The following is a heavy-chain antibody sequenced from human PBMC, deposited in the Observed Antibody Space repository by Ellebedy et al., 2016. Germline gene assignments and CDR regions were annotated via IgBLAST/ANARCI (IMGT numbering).Heavy chain of an antibody. CDR1: GISFSDFF. CDR3: REGHYSDV. Sequence: GGSLTLSXATSGISFSDFFMSWVRQAPGKGLQWVSTISAGGDDTYLADSVKGRFTISRDNSRNILYLQMSSLRDEDSAIYYCREGHYSDVWGQGTQVTVSA. J-gene: IGHJ4*02. CDR2: ISAGGDDT. V-gene: IGHV3-23*01.